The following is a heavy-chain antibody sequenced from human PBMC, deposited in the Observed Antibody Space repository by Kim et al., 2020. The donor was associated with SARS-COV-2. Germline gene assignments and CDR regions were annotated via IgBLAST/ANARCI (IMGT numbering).Heavy chain of an antibody. V-gene: IGHV4-59*08. CDR2: IYYSGST. CDR3: ARHHNIGGGWLVPIPIGFDP. CDR1: GGSISSYY. D-gene: IGHD6-19*01. J-gene: IGHJ5*02. Sequence: SETLSLTCTVSGGSISSYYWSWIRQPPGKGLEWIGYIYYSGSTNYNPSLKSRVTISVDTSKNQFSLKLSSVTAADTAVYYCARHHNIGGGWLVPIPIGFDPWGQGTLVTVSS.